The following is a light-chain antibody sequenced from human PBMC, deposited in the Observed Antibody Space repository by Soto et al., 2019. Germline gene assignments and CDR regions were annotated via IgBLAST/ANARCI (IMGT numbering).Light chain of an antibody. Sequence: QSVLTQPASGSGFPGQSITISCTGTSSDVGGYNYVSWYQQHPGKAPKLIISDVSNRPSGVSNRFSGSKSGNTASLTISGLQAEDEADYYCNSYTSSSTHVFGTGTKVTVL. CDR3: NSYTSSSTHV. J-gene: IGLJ1*01. CDR2: DVS. CDR1: SSDVGGYNY. V-gene: IGLV2-14*03.